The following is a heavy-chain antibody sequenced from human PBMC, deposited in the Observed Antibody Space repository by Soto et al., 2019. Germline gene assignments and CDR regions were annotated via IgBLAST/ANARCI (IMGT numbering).Heavy chain of an antibody. CDR2: ISGSGGST. CDR1: GFTFSTYA. J-gene: IGHJ3*02. D-gene: IGHD3-10*01. CDR3: AKGGNLVLDAFDI. V-gene: IGHV3-23*01. Sequence: EVQLLESGGGLVQPGGSLRLSCAASGFTFSTYAMTWVRQAPGKGLEWVSAISGSGGSTYYADSVKGRFTISRDNAKNKLYLQMKSLRAEDTAVYYCAKGGNLVLDAFDIWGQGTMVTVSS.